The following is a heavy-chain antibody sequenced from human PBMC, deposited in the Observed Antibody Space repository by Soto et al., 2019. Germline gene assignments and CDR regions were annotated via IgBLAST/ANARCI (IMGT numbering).Heavy chain of an antibody. CDR2: INRDGSEK. V-gene: IGHV3-7*03. CDR3: ARAPDGSGSYYYFDS. D-gene: IGHD3-22*01. CDR1: RFTFSNYW. J-gene: IGHJ4*02. Sequence: GGSLRLSCVASRFTFSNYWMSWVRQAPGKGLQWVANINRDGSEKYYVDSLKGRFTISRDNAENSLYLEMNTLRAEDTAVYYCARAPDGSGSYYYFDSWGQGTLVTVSS.